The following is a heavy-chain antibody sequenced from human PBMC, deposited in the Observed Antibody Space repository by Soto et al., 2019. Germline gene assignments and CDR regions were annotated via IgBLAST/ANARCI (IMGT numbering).Heavy chain of an antibody. CDR2: ISAYNGNT. CDR3: AVVPAAIPLNRFDP. V-gene: IGHV1-18*04. D-gene: IGHD2-2*01. Sequence: VASVKVSCKASGYTFTSYGISWLRQAPGQGLEWMGWISAYNGNTNYAQKLQGRVTMTTDTSTSTAYMELRSLRSDDTAVYSCAVVPAAIPLNRFDPWGQGTLVTVSS. J-gene: IGHJ5*02. CDR1: GYTFTSYG.